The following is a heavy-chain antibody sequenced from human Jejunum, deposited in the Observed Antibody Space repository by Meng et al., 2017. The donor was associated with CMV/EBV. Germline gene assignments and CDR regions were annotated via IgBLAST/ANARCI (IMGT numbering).Heavy chain of an antibody. CDR3: ASPLGILGIVDL. Sequence: QVQLQASGPGLVTPSQPLSLPCTLSGGSIRSGGYYWSWIRQPPGKGLELIGYLYYSGSTYYNPSLKSRVTISVDTSKNQFSLKLSSVTAADTAVYYCASPLGILGIVDLWGRGTLVTVSS. D-gene: IGHD7-27*01. CDR2: LYYSGST. J-gene: IGHJ2*01. CDR1: GGSIRSGGYY. V-gene: IGHV4-30-4*01.